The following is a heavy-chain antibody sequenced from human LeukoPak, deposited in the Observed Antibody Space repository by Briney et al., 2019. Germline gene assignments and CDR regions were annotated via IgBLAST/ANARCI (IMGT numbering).Heavy chain of an antibody. D-gene: IGHD3-22*01. V-gene: IGHV4-59*01. CDR2: IYYSGST. J-gene: IGHJ4*02. CDR1: GGSISSYY. Sequence: PSETLSLTCTVSGGSISSYYWSWIRQPPGKGLEWIGYIYYSGSTNYNPSLKSRVTISVDTSKNQFSLKLSSVTAADTAVYYCARGTYYYDSSGYSVDFDYWGQGTLVTVSS. CDR3: ARGTYYYDSSGYSVDFDY.